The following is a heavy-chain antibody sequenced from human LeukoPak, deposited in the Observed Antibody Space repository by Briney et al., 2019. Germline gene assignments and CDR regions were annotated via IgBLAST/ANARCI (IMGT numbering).Heavy chain of an antibody. Sequence: PSETLSLTCAVSGGSISSSNWWSWVRQPPGKGLEWIGEIYHSGSTNYNPSLKSRVTISVDKSKNQFSLKLSSVTAADTAVYYCARDVRGYGDYGTNAFDIWGQGTMVTVSS. CDR3: ARDVRGYGDYGTNAFDI. J-gene: IGHJ3*02. D-gene: IGHD4-17*01. CDR1: GGSISSSNW. CDR2: IYHSGST. V-gene: IGHV4-4*02.